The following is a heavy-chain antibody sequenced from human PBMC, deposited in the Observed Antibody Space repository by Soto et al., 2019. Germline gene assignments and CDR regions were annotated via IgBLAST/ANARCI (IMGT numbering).Heavy chain of an antibody. Sequence: SGPTLVNPTQTLTRTCTFSGFSLSTSGMCVSWIRQPPGKALEWLALIDWDDDKYYSTSLKTRLTISKDTSKNQVVLTMTNMDPVDTATYYCARISYDSSGYYYDPGDYYGMDVWGQGTTVTVSS. J-gene: IGHJ6*02. V-gene: IGHV2-70*01. CDR2: IDWDDDK. CDR1: GFSLSTSGMC. CDR3: ARISYDSSGYYYDPGDYYGMDV. D-gene: IGHD3-22*01.